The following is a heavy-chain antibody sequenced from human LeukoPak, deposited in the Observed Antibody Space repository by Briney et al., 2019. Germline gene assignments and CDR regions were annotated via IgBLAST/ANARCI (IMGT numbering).Heavy chain of an antibody. J-gene: IGHJ4*02. D-gene: IGHD6-19*01. CDR2: ISSSGSTI. CDR1: GFTFSSYA. CDR3: AREMAVAAFDY. Sequence: TSGGSLRLSCAASGFTFSSYAMSWIRQAPGKGLEWVSYISSSGSTIYYADSVEGRFTISRDNAKNSLYLQMNSLRAEDTAVYYCAREMAVAAFDYWGQGTLVTVSS. V-gene: IGHV3-11*01.